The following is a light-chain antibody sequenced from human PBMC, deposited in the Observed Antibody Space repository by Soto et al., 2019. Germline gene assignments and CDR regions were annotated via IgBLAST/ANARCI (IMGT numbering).Light chain of an antibody. CDR3: LQYNGNSGT. J-gene: IGKJ1*01. V-gene: IGKV1-5*01. Sequence: DIQMTQSPSTLSASVGDTVTITCRASQSISTWLAWYQHKPGEAPRHLIFDASNLECGVPSRLSGSGSGTDFTLTIISLQPADFATYYCLQYNGNSGTFGQGIKV. CDR1: QSISTW. CDR2: DAS.